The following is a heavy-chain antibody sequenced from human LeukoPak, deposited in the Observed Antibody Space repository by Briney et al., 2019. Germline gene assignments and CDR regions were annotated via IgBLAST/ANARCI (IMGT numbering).Heavy chain of an antibody. Sequence: ASVKVSCKTSGGTFTSYAITWVRQAPGQGLEWMGKIIPISGTTNYAQKFQGRVTFTADESTSTAYMELSSLRSEDTALYYCARRLRLGGNWFDPWGQGTLVTVSS. CDR3: ARRLRLGGNWFDP. J-gene: IGHJ5*02. V-gene: IGHV1-69*13. D-gene: IGHD2-21*01. CDR2: IIPISGTT. CDR1: GGTFTSYA.